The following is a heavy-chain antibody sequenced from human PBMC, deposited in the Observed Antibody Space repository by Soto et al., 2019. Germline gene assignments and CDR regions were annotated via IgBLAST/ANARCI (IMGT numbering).Heavy chain of an antibody. V-gene: IGHV1-18*01. CDR3: ASAWCRLGELSLYGWYFDL. CDR1: GYTFTSYG. D-gene: IGHD3-16*02. J-gene: IGHJ2*01. Sequence: SVKVSCKASGYTFTSYGISWVRQAPGQGLEWIGWVSAYNGNTNYAQKLQGRVTMTTDTSTSTAYMELRSLRSDDTAVYYCASAWCRLGELSLYGWYFDLWAR. CDR2: VSAYNGNT.